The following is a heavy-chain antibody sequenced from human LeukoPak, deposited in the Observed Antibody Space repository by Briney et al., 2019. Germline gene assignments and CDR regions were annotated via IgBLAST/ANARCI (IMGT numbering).Heavy chain of an antibody. J-gene: IGHJ4*02. D-gene: IGHD6-19*01. Sequence: PGGSLRLSCAASGFTLSSYWMHWVRQAPGKGLVWVSRLSPDGGTTDYSDSVRGRFTISRDNAKDTLYLQMNRLRADDTAVYYCATAGQWRFDSWGLGTLVTVSS. V-gene: IGHV3-74*01. CDR2: LSPDGGTT. CDR3: ATAGQWRFDS. CDR1: GFTLSSYW.